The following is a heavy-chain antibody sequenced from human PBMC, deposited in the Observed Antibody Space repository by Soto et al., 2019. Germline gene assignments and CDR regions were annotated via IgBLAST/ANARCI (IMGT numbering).Heavy chain of an antibody. D-gene: IGHD6-13*01. Sequence: SETLSLTCTVSGGSISSYYWSWIRQPPGKGLEWIGYIYYSGSTNYNPSLKSRVTISVDTSKNQFSLKLSSVTAADTAVYYCARHPLYSSSWYPSGFDYWGQGTLVTVSS. CDR3: ARHPLYSSSWYPSGFDY. CDR1: GGSISSYY. J-gene: IGHJ4*02. V-gene: IGHV4-59*08. CDR2: IYYSGST.